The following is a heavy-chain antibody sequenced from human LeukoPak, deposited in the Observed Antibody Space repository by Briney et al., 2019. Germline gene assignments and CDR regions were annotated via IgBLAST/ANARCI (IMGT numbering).Heavy chain of an antibody. CDR3: ARDSYDYDSSGYFVVDY. V-gene: IGHV1-18*04. D-gene: IGHD3-22*01. J-gene: IGHJ4*02. Sequence: ASVKVSCKASGYTFIGYYIHWVRQAPGQGLEWMGWISAYNGNTNYAQKVQGRVTMTTDTSTSTAYMELRSLRSDDTAVYYCARDSYDYDSSGYFVVDYWGQGTLVTVSS. CDR1: GYTFIGYY. CDR2: ISAYNGNT.